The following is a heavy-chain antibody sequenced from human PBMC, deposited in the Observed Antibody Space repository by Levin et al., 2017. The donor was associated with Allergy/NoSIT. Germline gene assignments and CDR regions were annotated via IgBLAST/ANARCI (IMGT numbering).Heavy chain of an antibody. D-gene: IGHD3-10*01. J-gene: IGHJ4*02. CDR3: ARNGGSANFY. Sequence: SQTLSLTCTVSGASISSNDWWNWVRQPPGKGLEWIGEIHHSGIAHYKPSLKSRVSISLDKSKNQFSLRLNSVTAADTAVYSCARNGGSANFYWGQGTLVTGSA. V-gene: IGHV4-4*02. CDR2: IHHSGIA. CDR1: GASISSNDW.